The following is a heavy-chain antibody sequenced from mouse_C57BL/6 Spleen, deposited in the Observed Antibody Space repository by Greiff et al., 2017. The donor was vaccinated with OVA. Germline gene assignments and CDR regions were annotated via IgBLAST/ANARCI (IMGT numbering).Heavy chain of an antibody. CDR3: ARHGSSYFDY. CDR1: GYSFTGYY. D-gene: IGHD1-1*01. V-gene: IGHV1-42*01. Sequence: EVQLQQSGPELVKPGASVKISCKASGYSFTGYYMNWVKQSPEKSLEWIGEINPSTGGTTYNQKFKAKATLTVDKSSSPAYMQLKSLTSEDAAVYYCARHGSSYFDYWGQGTTLTVSS. CDR2: INPSTGGT. J-gene: IGHJ2*01.